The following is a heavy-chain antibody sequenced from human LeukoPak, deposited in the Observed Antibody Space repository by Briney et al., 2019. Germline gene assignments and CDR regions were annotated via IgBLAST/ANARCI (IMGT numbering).Heavy chain of an antibody. Sequence: GGSLRLSCAASGFTFSSYGMHWVRQAPGEGLEWVAVISYDGSNKYYGDSVKGRFTISRDNSKNTLYLQMNSLRAEDTAVYYCAKGEPGPLAVAGRSYYYYGMDVWGQGTRSPSP. CDR1: GFTFSSYG. CDR2: ISYDGSNK. CDR3: AKGEPGPLAVAGRSYYYYGMDV. D-gene: IGHD6-19*01. J-gene: IGHJ6*02. V-gene: IGHV3-30*18.